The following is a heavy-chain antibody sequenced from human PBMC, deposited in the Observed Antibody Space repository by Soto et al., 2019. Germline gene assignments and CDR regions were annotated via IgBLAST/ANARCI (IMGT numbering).Heavy chain of an antibody. J-gene: IGHJ6*02. CDR3: ASESGRTSRMDV. CDR2: IIPIFGTA. CDR1: GGTFRSYV. D-gene: IGHD2-8*01. V-gene: IGHV1-69*06. Sequence: QVQAVQSGAGVKKPGSSVKVSCKASGGTFRSYVISWVRQAPGQGLEWMGRIIPIFGTADYAQKFQGRVTITADKSTSTDYMELSSLRSEDTDVYYCASESGRTSRMDVWGQGTTITVSS.